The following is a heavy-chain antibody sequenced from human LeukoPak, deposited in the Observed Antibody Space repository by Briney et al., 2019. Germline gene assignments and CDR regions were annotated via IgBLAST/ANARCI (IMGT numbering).Heavy chain of an antibody. CDR2: INHSGST. CDR3: AREGYSGYDYGFDY. J-gene: IGHJ4*02. V-gene: IGHV4-34*01. D-gene: IGHD5-12*01. Sequence: SETLSLTCAVYGGSFSGYYWSWIRQPPGKGLEWIGEINHSGSTNYNPSLKSRVTISVDTSKNQFSLKLSSVTAADTAVYYCAREGYSGYDYGFDYWGQGTLVTVSS. CDR1: GGSFSGYY.